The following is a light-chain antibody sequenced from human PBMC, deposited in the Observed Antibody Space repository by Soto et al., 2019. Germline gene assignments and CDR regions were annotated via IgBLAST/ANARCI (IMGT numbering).Light chain of an antibody. V-gene: IGLV2-14*01. CDR3: SSYRSSDTLEV. J-gene: IGLJ1*01. CDR1: SEDIGAYDY. CDR2: AVN. Sequence: QSALTQPASGSASPGQSIFISCTGTSEDIGAYDYVSWYQQHPGKAPKLILYAVNDRPSGVSSRFSGSKSGNTASLTISGVQPDDEADYYCSSYRSSDTLEVFGTGTKGTVL.